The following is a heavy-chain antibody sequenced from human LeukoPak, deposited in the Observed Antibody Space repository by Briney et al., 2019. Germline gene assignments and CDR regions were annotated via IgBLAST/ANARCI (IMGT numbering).Heavy chain of an antibody. V-gene: IGHV3-74*01. Sequence: GGSLRLSCVVSGFTFTRHWMHWVRQAPGKGLVWVSRMNDDGSSTSYAEAVKGRFTISRDNSKNTLYLQMNSLRAEDTAVYSCPKDRALYYYDSSGFDYWGQGTLVTVSS. D-gene: IGHD3-22*01. CDR1: GFTFTRHW. CDR2: MNDDGSST. CDR3: PKDRALYYYDSSGFDY. J-gene: IGHJ4*02.